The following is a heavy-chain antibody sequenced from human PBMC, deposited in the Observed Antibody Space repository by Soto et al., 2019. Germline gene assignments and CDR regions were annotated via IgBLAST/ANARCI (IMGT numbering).Heavy chain of an antibody. CDR3: ARDLFVVVVAATDYYYGMDV. V-gene: IGHV3-11*06. CDR2: ISSSSSYT. D-gene: IGHD2-15*01. J-gene: IGHJ6*02. CDR1: GFTFSDYY. Sequence: GGSLRLSCAASGFTFSDYYMSWIRQAPGKGLEWVSYISSSSSYTNYADSVKGRFTISRDNAKNSLYLQMNSLRAEDTAVYYCARDLFVVVVAATDYYYGMDVWGQGTTVTVSS.